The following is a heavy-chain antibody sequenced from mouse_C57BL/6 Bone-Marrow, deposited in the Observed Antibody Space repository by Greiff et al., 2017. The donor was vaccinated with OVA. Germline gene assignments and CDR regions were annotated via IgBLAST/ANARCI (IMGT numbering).Heavy chain of an antibody. D-gene: IGHD3-2*02. CDR1: GYTFTSYW. CDR3: ARSRQLRPAWFAY. V-gene: IGHV1-69*01. Sequence: VQLQQPGAELVMPGASVKLSCKASGYTFTSYWMHWVKQRPGQGLEWIGEIDPSDSYTNYNQKFKGKSTLTVDKSSSTAYMQLSSLTSEDSAVYYCARSRQLRPAWFAYWGQGTLVTVSA. CDR2: IDPSDSYT. J-gene: IGHJ3*01.